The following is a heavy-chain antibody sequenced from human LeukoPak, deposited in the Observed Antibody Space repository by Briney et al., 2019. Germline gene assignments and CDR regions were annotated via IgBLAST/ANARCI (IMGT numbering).Heavy chain of an antibody. V-gene: IGHV4-34*01. CDR2: INHSGST. Sequence: GSLRLSCAASGFTFSSYAIHWVRQPPGKGLEWIGEINHSGSTNYNPSLKSRVTISVDTSKNQFSLKLSSVTAADTAVYYCAIGHYWGQGTLVTVSS. CDR3: AIGHY. CDR1: GFTFSSYA. J-gene: IGHJ4*02.